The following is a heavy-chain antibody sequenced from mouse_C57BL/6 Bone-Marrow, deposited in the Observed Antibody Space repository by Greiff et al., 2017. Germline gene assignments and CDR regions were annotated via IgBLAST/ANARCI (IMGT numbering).Heavy chain of an antibody. J-gene: IGHJ2*01. Sequence: EVKLVESGGGLVKPGGSLKLSCAASGFTFSSYAMSWVRQTPEKRLEWVATISDGGSYTYYPDNVKGRFTISRDNAKNNLYLQMSHLKSENTAMYYGASLLYDGDDWGQGTTLPVSS. CDR1: GFTFSSYA. CDR2: ISDGGSYT. D-gene: IGHD2-3*01. V-gene: IGHV5-4*03. CDR3: ASLLYDGDD.